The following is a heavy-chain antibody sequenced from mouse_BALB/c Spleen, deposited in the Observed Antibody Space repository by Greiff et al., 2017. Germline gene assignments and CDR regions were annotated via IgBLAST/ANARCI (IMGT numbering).Heavy chain of an antibody. D-gene: IGHD1-1*01. J-gene: IGHJ2*01. CDR1: GYSFTSYW. Sequence: EVQLQQSGTVLARPGASVKMSCKASGYSFTSYWMHWVKQRPGQGLEWIGAIYPGNSDTSYNQKFKGKAKLTAVTSASTAYMELSSLTNEDSAVYYCTRVYGSRDYFDYWGQGTTLTVSS. V-gene: IGHV1-5*01. CDR3: TRVYGSRDYFDY. CDR2: IYPGNSDT.